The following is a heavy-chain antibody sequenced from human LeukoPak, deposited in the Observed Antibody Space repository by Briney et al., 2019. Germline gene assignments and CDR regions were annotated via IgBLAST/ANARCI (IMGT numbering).Heavy chain of an antibody. J-gene: IGHJ3*02. CDR2: ISSSGSTI. D-gene: IGHD3-22*01. Sequence: GGSLRLSCAVSGFTFSHYEMNWVRQAPGKGLEWVSYISSSGSTIYYADSVKGRFTISRDNAKNSLYLQMNSLRAEDTAVYYCARESQSAYYFDSSGYEDAFDIWGQGTMVTVSS. CDR1: GFTFSHYE. CDR3: ARESQSAYYFDSSGYEDAFDI. V-gene: IGHV3-48*03.